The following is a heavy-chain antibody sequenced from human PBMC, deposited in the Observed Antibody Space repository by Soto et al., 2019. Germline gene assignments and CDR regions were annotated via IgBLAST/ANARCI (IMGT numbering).Heavy chain of an antibody. Sequence: EVQLVESGGGLIQPGGSLRLSCAVSGFAVSDNYMSWVRQAPGKGLEWVSVIYRGLAQPYAASVKGRFTISRDDSKNTLYLQVTSRGAEDTAVYYGARERSAWSRADSFDIWGQGTVVPVSS. J-gene: IGHJ3*02. CDR3: ARERSAWSRADSFDI. CDR2: IYRGLAQ. D-gene: IGHD6-13*01. V-gene: IGHV3-53*01. CDR1: GFAVSDNY.